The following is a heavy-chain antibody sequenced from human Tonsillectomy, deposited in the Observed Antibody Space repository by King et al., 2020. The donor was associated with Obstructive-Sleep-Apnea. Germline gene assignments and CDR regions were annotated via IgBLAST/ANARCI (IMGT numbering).Heavy chain of an antibody. Sequence: VQLQQWGAGLLKPSETLSLTCAVFGGSFSDYYWSWIRQPPGKGLEWIGEINHSGSTNYNPSLKSRGAVSADTSKNQFSLKLSSVTAADTAVYYCARGSGAAAVNWFDPWGQGTLVTVSS. J-gene: IGHJ5*02. CDR2: INHSGST. V-gene: IGHV4-34*01. D-gene: IGHD6-13*01. CDR3: ARGSGAAAVNWFDP. CDR1: GGSFSDYY.